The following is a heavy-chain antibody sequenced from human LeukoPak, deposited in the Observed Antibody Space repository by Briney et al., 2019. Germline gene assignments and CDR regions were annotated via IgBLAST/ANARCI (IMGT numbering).Heavy chain of an antibody. J-gene: IGHJ3*02. Sequence: QPGGSLRLSCAASGFTFSSYWMHWVRHAPGKGLVWVSRINSDGSSTSYADSVKGRFTISRDNAKNTLYLQMNSLRAEDTAVYYCARDPGGYCSSTSCYDDDAFDIWGQGTMVTVSS. CDR1: GFTFSSYW. V-gene: IGHV3-74*01. CDR3: ARDPGGYCSSTSCYDDDAFDI. D-gene: IGHD2-2*01. CDR2: INSDGSST.